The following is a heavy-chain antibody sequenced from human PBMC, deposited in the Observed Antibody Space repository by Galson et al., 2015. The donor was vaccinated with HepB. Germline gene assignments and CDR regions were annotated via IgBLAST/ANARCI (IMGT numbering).Heavy chain of an antibody. Sequence: SLRLSCAASGFTFSSYSMNWVRQAPGKGLEWVSSISSSSSYIYYADSVKGRFTISRDNAKNSLYLQMNSLRAEDTAVYYCARDRHYGDYRRFDPWGQGTLVTVSS. D-gene: IGHD4-17*01. CDR2: ISSSSSYI. CDR3: ARDRHYGDYRRFDP. V-gene: IGHV3-21*01. CDR1: GFTFSSYS. J-gene: IGHJ5*02.